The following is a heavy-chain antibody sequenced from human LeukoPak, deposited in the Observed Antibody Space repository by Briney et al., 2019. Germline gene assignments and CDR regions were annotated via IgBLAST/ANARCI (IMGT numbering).Heavy chain of an antibody. D-gene: IGHD5-18*01. J-gene: IGHJ6*02. Sequence: SETLSLTCTVSGGSISSGDYYWSWIRQPPGKGLEWIGYIYYSGSTNYNPSLKSRVTISVDTSKNQFSLKLSSVTAADTAVYYCARVRGYSYGYDYYYGMGVWGQGTTVTVS. CDR2: IYYSGST. CDR3: ARVRGYSYGYDYYYGMGV. V-gene: IGHV4-61*08. CDR1: GGSISSGDYY.